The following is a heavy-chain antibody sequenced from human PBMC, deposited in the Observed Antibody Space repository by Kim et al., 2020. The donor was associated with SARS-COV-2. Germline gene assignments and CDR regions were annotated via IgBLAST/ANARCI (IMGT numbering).Heavy chain of an antibody. V-gene: IGHV4-34*01. CDR3: ARGGYSYGYADFYYYYYGMDV. CDR1: GGSFSGYY. CDR2: INHSGST. D-gene: IGHD5-18*01. J-gene: IGHJ6*02. Sequence: SETLSLTCAVYGGSFSGYYWSWIRQPPGKGLEWIGEINHSGSTNYNPSLKSRVTISVDTSKNQFSLKLSSVTAADTAVYYCARGGYSYGYADFYYYYYGMDVWGQGTTVTVSS.